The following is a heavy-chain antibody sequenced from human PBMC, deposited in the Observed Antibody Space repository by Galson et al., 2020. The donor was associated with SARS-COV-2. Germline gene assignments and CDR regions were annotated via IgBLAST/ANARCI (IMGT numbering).Heavy chain of an antibody. CDR3: ARGSGYEVEGDACDI. CDR2: IWYDGSNK. Sequence: GGSLRLSCAASGFTFSSYGMHWVRQAPGKGLEWVAVIWYDGSNKYYADSVKGRFTISRDNSKNTLYLQMNSLRAEDTAVYYCARGSGYEVEGDACDIWGQGTMVTVSS. J-gene: IGHJ3*02. D-gene: IGHD5-12*01. CDR1: GFTFSSYG. V-gene: IGHV3-33*01.